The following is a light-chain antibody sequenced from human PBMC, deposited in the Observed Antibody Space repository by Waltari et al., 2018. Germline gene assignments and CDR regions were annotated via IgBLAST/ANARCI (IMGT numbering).Light chain of an antibody. CDR2: YNN. CDR3: ATWDDSLNGPV. Sequence: QSVVTQPPSASGTPGQRVTLSRSGVSSNISSNVVPRYQQLPGMAPKVLIYYNNLRPSGVPDRFSGSKSGTSASLAISGLQSDDEAVYYCATWDDSLNGPVFGGGTKLIVL. V-gene: IGLV1-44*01. CDR1: SSNISSNV. J-gene: IGLJ3*02.